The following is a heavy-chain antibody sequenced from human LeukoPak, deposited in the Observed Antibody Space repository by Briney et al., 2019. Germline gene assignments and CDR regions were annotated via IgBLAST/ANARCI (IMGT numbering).Heavy chain of an antibody. Sequence: GGSLRLSCAASGFTFSSYSMNWVRQAPGKGLEWVSSISSSSSYIYYADSVKGRFTISRDNAKNSLYLQMNSLRAEDTAVYYCARDLGSTGATDYWGQGTLVTVSS. V-gene: IGHV3-21*01. CDR1: GFTFSSYS. CDR3: ARDLGSTGATDY. J-gene: IGHJ4*02. D-gene: IGHD1-26*01. CDR2: ISSSSSYI.